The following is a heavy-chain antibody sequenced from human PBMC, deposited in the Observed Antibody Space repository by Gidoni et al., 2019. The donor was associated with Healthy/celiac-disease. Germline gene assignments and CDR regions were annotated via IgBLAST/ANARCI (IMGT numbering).Heavy chain of an antibody. CDR1: GFTFSSYA. J-gene: IGHJ4*02. CDR2: ISGSGGST. V-gene: IGHV3-23*01. CDR3: AKDLDVSLSYFDY. Sequence: EVQLLESGGGLVQPGGSLRLSCAASGFTFSSYAMRWVRQAPGKGLEWVSAISGSGGSTYYADSVKGRFTISRDNSKNTLYLQMNSLRAEDTAVYYCAKDLDVSLSYFDYWGQGTLVTVSS.